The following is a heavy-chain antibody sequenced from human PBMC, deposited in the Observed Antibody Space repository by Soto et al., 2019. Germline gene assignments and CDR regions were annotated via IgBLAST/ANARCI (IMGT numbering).Heavy chain of an antibody. D-gene: IGHD2-8*02. J-gene: IGHJ4*02. Sequence: QVHLVQSGGGVVQPGKSLRLSCEASGFIFKAYGMHWVRQGPGKGLEWLANIWNDGSNEYYADSVKGRFTISRDNAKNTLYLQMNSLRADDTAIYYCARADTGGGMAYSLDFWGQGTQVTVSS. CDR1: GFIFKAYG. V-gene: IGHV3-33*01. CDR3: ARADTGGGMAYSLDF. CDR2: IWNDGSNE.